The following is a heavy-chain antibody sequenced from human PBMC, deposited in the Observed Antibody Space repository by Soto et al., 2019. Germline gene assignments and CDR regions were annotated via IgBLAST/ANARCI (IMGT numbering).Heavy chain of an antibody. D-gene: IGHD3-10*01. CDR1: GFNFSSYA. CDR3: AKPAVELFPYSYYGMDV. Sequence: ARSLRLSWAAGGFNFSSYAMSWVRQAPGEGLEWVSAISGSGGSTYYADSVKGRFTISRDNSKNTLYLQMNSLRAEDTAVYYSAKPAVELFPYSYYGMDVWGQGTTVTVSS. V-gene: IGHV3-23*01. CDR2: ISGSGGST. J-gene: IGHJ6*02.